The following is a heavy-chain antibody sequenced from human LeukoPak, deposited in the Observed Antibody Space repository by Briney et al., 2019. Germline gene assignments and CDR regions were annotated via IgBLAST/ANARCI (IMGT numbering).Heavy chain of an antibody. CDR1: GYTFISFD. J-gene: IGHJ4*02. Sequence: ASVKVSCKASGYTFISFDINWLRQATGQGLEWMGWINPNSDNTGYAQKFQGRVTMTRDTSTNTAYMELNSLTSEDTAVYYCAVRGRNYIYDFWGQGTLVTVSS. D-gene: IGHD3-3*01. CDR3: AVRGRNYIYDF. V-gene: IGHV1-8*01. CDR2: INPNSDNT.